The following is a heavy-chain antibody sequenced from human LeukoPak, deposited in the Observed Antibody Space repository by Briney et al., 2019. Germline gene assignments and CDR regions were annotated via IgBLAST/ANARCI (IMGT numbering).Heavy chain of an antibody. CDR2: INHSGST. J-gene: IGHJ6*02. V-gene: IGHV4-34*01. Sequence: SETLSLTCAVYGGSFSGHYWSWIRQPPGKGLEWIGEINHSGSTNYNPSLKSRVTISVDTSKNQFSLKLSSVTAADTAVYYCARGKTGHIAVAATETYYYYGMDVWGQGTTVTVSS. D-gene: IGHD6-19*01. CDR1: GGSFSGHY. CDR3: ARGKTGHIAVAATETYYYYGMDV.